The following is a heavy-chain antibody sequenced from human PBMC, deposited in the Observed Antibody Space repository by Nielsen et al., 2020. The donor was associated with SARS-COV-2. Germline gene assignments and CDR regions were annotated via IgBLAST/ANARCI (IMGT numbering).Heavy chain of an antibody. CDR1: GFTFSSYS. CDR3: AGEGRVGDTAMVTCFDY. Sequence: GESLKISCAASGFTFSSYSMNWVRQAPGKGLEWVSYISSSSSTIYYADSVKGRFTISRDNAKNSLYLQMNSLRDEDTAVYYCAGEGRVGDTAMVTCFDYWGQGTLVTVSS. CDR2: ISSSSSTI. V-gene: IGHV3-48*02. D-gene: IGHD5-18*01. J-gene: IGHJ4*02.